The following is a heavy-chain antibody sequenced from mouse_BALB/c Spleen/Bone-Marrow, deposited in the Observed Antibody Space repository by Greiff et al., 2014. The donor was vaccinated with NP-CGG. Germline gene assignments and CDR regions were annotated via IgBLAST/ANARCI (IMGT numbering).Heavy chain of an antibody. Sequence: QVQLQQSGAELMKPGASVKISCKATGYTFSSYWIEWVNQRPGHGLEWIGEILLGSGTTHYNEKFKDKATFTADTSSNTAYMQLSSLTSEDSAVYYCARGGYDTSIFAYWGQGTLVTVSA. CDR1: GYTFSSYW. CDR2: ILLGSGTT. CDR3: ARGGYDTSIFAY. D-gene: IGHD2-3*01. V-gene: IGHV1-9*01. J-gene: IGHJ3*01.